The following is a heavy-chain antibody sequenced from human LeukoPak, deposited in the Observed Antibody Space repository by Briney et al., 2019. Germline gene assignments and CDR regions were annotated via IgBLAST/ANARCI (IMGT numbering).Heavy chain of an antibody. CDR1: GYSISSGYY. Sequence: SETLSLTCTVSGYSISSGYYWGWIRQPPGKGLEWIGSIYHSGSTYYNPSLKSRVTISVDTSKNQFSLKLSSVTAADTAVYYCARGIGRWRQQLVLRVHYFDYWGQGTLVTVSS. D-gene: IGHD6-13*01. V-gene: IGHV4-38-2*02. J-gene: IGHJ4*02. CDR2: IYHSGST. CDR3: ARGIGRWRQQLVLRVHYFDY.